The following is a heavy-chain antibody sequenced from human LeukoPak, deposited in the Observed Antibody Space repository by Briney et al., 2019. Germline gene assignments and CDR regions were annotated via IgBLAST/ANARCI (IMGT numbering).Heavy chain of an antibody. CDR2: FDPEDGET. CDR1: GYTLTELS. CDR3: ATLSVLGYCTNGVCSPPWGY. D-gene: IGHD2-8*01. V-gene: IGHV1-24*01. Sequence: GASVKVSCKVSGYTLTELSMHWVRQAPGKGLEWMGGFDPEDGETIYAQKFQGRVTMTEDTSTDTAYMELSSLRSEDTAVYYCATLSVLGYCTNGVCSPPWGYWGQGTLVTVSS. J-gene: IGHJ4*02.